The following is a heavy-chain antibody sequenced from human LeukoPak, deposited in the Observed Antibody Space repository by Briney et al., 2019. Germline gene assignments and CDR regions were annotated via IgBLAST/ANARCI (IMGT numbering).Heavy chain of an antibody. Sequence: SETLSLTCAVSGGSISSGGYSWSWLRQPPGKGLEWIGYIYHSGSTYYNPSLKSRVTISVDRSKNQFSLKLSSVTAADTAVYYCARHIAARGYYFDYWGQGTLVTVSS. CDR2: IYHSGST. CDR1: GGSISSGGYS. V-gene: IGHV4-30-2*01. CDR3: ARHIAARGYYFDY. J-gene: IGHJ4*02. D-gene: IGHD6-6*01.